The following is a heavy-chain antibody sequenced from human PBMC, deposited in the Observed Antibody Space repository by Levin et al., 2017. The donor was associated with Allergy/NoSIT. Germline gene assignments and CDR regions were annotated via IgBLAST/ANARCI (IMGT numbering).Heavy chain of an antibody. CDR2: IIWNSGSI. CDR3: ARDNIGLPDAFDI. D-gene: IGHD3-10*01. J-gene: IGHJ3*02. Sequence: LSLTCAASGFTFDDYAMHWVRQAPGKGLEWVSGIIWNSGSIGYADSVKGRFTISRDNAKNSLYLQMNSLRTEDTALYYCARDNIGLPDAFDIWGQGIMVIVSS. V-gene: IGHV3-9*01. CDR1: GFTFDDYA.